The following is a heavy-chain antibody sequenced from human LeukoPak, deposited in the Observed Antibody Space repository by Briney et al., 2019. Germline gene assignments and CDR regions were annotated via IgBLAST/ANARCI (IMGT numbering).Heavy chain of an antibody. D-gene: IGHD2-15*01. Sequence: SETLSLTCTVSGGFISSYYWSWIRQPPGKGLEWIGYIHYTGSTNYNPSLESRVTISVDTSKNQFSLKLSSVIAADTAVYYCARERVVVAATPTYYFDYWGQGTLVTVSS. CDR3: ARERVVVAATPTYYFDY. CDR2: IHYTGST. J-gene: IGHJ4*02. CDR1: GGFISSYY. V-gene: IGHV4-59*01.